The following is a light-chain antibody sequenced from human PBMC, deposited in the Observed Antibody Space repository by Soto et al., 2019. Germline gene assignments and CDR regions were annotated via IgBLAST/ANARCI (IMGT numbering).Light chain of an antibody. Sequence: EIVMTQSPATLSVSPGERATLSCRASQSVSRNLAWYQQKPGQAPRLLIYGASTRATGIPARFSGSGSGTKFTLTISSPQSEDFAVYYCQQYNNWSPLTFGQGTKVDIK. V-gene: IGKV3-15*01. CDR3: QQYNNWSPLT. CDR1: QSVSRN. CDR2: GAS. J-gene: IGKJ1*01.